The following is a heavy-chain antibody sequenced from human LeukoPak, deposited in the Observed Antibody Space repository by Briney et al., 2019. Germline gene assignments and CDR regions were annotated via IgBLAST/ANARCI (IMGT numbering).Heavy chain of an antibody. V-gene: IGHV1-2*02. D-gene: IGHD1-26*01. J-gene: IGHJ4*02. CDR2: INPNTDDT. Sequence: ASVKVSCTSSGYNFDFYYIHWVRQAPGQGLGWMAWINPNTDDTHFAQKFQDRVTFSRDNSISTAYLELRSLRYDDTAVYYCARGEGIVGSTGLSYWGQGTLVSVSS. CDR1: GYNFDFYY. CDR3: ARGEGIVGSTGLSY.